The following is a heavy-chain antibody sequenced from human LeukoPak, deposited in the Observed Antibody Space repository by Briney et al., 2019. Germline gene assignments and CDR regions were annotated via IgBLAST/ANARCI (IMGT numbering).Heavy chain of an antibody. D-gene: IGHD2-2*02. Sequence: GESLKISCKGSGYSFTSYWIGWVRQVPGKGLEWMGIIYPGDSDTRYSPSFQGQVTISADKSISTAYLQWSSLKASDTAMYYCARHTRSGCSSTSCYTDYYYYYYMDVWGKGTTVTVSS. J-gene: IGHJ6*03. V-gene: IGHV5-51*01. CDR3: ARHTRSGCSSTSCYTDYYYYYYMDV. CDR2: IYPGDSDT. CDR1: GYSFTSYW.